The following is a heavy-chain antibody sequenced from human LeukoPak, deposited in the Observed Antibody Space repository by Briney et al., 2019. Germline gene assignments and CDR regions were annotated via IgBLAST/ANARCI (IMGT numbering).Heavy chain of an antibody. J-gene: IGHJ4*02. CDR1: GGSISRGSYY. D-gene: IGHD3-22*01. CDR3: GRDRRATYYYDSSGYYSDF. Sequence: SETLSLTCTVSGGSISRGSYYWGWIRQPPGKGLQWIGSISYSGNTYSNPSLASRVTMSVDTPKNQFSLKLSSVTAADTAVYYCGRDRRATYYYDSSGYYSDFWGQGTLVTVSS. V-gene: IGHV4-39*07. CDR2: ISYSGNT.